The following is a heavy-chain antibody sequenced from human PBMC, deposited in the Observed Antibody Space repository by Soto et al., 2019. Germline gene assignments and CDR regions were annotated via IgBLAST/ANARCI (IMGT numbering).Heavy chain of an antibody. CDR1: GYTFTNYY. Sequence: QVQLVQSGAEVKKPGASVKVSCKASGYTFTNYYIHWVRQAPGQGLEWMGIINPTGGSTNYAQKFQGRDTLTMDTSTSTVYMELSSLRFEDTAVYYCARDLAAADYWGQGTLVTVSS. CDR2: INPTGGST. J-gene: IGHJ4*02. CDR3: ARDLAAADY. V-gene: IGHV1-46*01. D-gene: IGHD6-13*01.